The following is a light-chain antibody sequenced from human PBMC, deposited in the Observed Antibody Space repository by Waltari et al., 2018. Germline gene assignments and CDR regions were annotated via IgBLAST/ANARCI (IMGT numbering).Light chain of an antibody. CDR1: NSDVGSYDR. V-gene: IGLV2-23*02. CDR3: CSYAGSSTFDWV. Sequence: QSALTQPASVSGSPGQSITISCTGTNSDVGSYDRVSWYQQHPGKAPKVMISEVSKRPSGVSNRFSGSKAGNTASLTISGLQAEDEADDYCCSYAGSSTFDWVFGGGTKLTVL. J-gene: IGLJ3*02. CDR2: EVS.